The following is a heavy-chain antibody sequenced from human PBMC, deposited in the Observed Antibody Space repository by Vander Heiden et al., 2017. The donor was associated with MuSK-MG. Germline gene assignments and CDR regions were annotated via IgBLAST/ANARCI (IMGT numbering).Heavy chain of an antibody. CDR1: EDTFTSYD. V-gene: IGHV1-8*01. Sequence: QVQLVQSGAEVKKPGASVKVPCKGSEDTFTSYDINWVRQATGQGLEWMGWMDPNNGNTDYAQKFQGRVTMTRDTSMSTAYMELSRLTSEDTAVYYCARKNRGYCSGGNCRYWLDPWGQGTLVTVSS. CDR2: MDPNNGNT. D-gene: IGHD2-15*01. J-gene: IGHJ5*02. CDR3: ARKNRGYCSGGNCRYWLDP.